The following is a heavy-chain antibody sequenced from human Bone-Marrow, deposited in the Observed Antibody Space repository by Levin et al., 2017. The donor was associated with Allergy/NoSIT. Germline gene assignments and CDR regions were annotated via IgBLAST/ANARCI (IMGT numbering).Heavy chain of an antibody. CDR1: GASFSGSY. CDR3: ARGLGALASGSS. D-gene: IGHD3-10*01. Sequence: PSETLSLTCAVYGASFSGSYWNWIRQPPGKGLEWIGEIDHSGDTNYNPSLKSRVTISVDTSKNQFSLKLSSVTAADTAVYYCARGLGALASGSSWGQGTLVTVSS. V-gene: IGHV4-34*01. J-gene: IGHJ4*02. CDR2: IDHSGDT.